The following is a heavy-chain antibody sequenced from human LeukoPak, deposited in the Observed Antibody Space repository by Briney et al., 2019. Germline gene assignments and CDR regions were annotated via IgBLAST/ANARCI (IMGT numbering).Heavy chain of an antibody. CDR2: ISGGRTYI. J-gene: IGHJ6*02. V-gene: IGHV3-21*01. D-gene: IGHD3-3*01. CDR3: ARDEGFFHGMDV. CDR1: GFTFSSYN. Sequence: GGSLRLSCAASGFTFSSYNMNWVRQAPGKGLEWVSCISGGRTYIYYADSVKGRYTISRDNAKNSLYLEMNSLRVEDTAVYYCARDEGFFHGMDVWGQGTTVTVSS.